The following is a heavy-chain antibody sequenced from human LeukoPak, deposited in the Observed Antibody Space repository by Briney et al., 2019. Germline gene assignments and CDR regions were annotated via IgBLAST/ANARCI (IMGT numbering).Heavy chain of an antibody. Sequence: GGSLRLSCAASGFTFSSYAMSWVRQAPGKGLEWVSTISDNGGSTYYADSVKGRFTISRDNSKNTLYLQMNSLRAEDTAVYYCAKPAPDSSSWLLDYWGQGALVTVSS. J-gene: IGHJ4*02. D-gene: IGHD6-13*01. CDR2: ISDNGGST. V-gene: IGHV3-23*01. CDR3: AKPAPDSSSWLLDY. CDR1: GFTFSSYA.